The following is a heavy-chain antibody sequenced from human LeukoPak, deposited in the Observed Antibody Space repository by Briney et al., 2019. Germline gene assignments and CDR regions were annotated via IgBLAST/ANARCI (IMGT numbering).Heavy chain of an antibody. D-gene: IGHD2-15*01. V-gene: IGHV3-23*01. CDR2: ISGSGGST. Sequence: GGSLRLSCAASGFTFSSYAMSWVRQAPGKGLEWVSAISGSGGSTYYADSVKGRFTISRNNSKNTLYLQMNSLRAEDTAVYYCARALYCSGGSCYGGVYWGQGTLVTVSS. CDR3: ARALYCSGGSCYGGVY. CDR1: GFTFSSYA. J-gene: IGHJ4*02.